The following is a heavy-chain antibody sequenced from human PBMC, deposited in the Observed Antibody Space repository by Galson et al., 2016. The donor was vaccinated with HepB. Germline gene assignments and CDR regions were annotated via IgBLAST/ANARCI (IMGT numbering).Heavy chain of an antibody. V-gene: IGHV4-61*08. J-gene: IGHJ4*02. CDR3: ARELTVSPYGGGLDF. D-gene: IGHD4-23*01. CDR2: IYSTGSA. CDR1: GGSVSHLDYY. Sequence: SETLSLTCTVSGGSVSHLDYYWSWVRQPPGKELEWIGYIYSTGSATYNPSLRSRVTISIDTSKSQLSLALSSVTAADTAVYHCARELTVSPYGGGLDFWGPGTPVTVSS.